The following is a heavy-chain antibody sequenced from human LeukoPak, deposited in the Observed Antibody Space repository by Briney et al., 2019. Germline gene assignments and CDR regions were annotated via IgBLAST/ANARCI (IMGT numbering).Heavy chain of an antibody. D-gene: IGHD4-11*01. J-gene: IGHJ4*02. CDR1: ACSISSYY. CDR3: ARVTPLLQGGGEIDY. Sequence: SETLSLTCAESACSISSYYWSWIRQPAGKGLEWIGRIYTSGSTNYNPSLKSRVTMSVDTSKNQFSLKLSSVTAADTAVYYCARVTPLLQGGGEIDYWGQGTLVTVSS. CDR2: IYTSGST. V-gene: IGHV4-4*07.